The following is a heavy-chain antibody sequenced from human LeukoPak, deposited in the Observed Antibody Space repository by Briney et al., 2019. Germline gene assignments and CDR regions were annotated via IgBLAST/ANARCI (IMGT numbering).Heavy chain of an antibody. CDR3: AKDPSNASRSFDI. J-gene: IGHJ3*02. V-gene: IGHV3-30*02. CDR1: GFIFNDYG. D-gene: IGHD3-16*01. Sequence: PGGSLRLSCEASGFIFNDYGMHWVRQAPGKGLEWVAFIRSEGTNKYYLDSLEGRFTVSRDNSKNTLYPQMDSLTPEDTAVYYCAKDPSNASRSFDIWGQGTLVSVSS. CDR2: IRSEGTNK.